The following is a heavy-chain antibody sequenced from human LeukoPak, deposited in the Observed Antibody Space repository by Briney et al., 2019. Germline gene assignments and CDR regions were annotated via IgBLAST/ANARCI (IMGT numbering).Heavy chain of an antibody. D-gene: IGHD6-19*01. V-gene: IGHV3-23*01. CDR2: IRTGGDST. J-gene: IGHJ4*02. CDR3: AKAGPPTLFSRGWYYFDS. CDR1: RFTFYSYV. Sequence: PGGSLRLSCAASRFTFYSYVMSGVRQAPGKGLGWGSGIRTGGDSTYYADSVKGRFSISTDNSIDTLYLEMNSLRVEDTAVYYCAKAGPPTLFSRGWYYFDSWGQGILVTVSS.